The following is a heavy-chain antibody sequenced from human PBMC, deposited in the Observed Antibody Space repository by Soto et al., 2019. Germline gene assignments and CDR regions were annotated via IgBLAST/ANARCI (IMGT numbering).Heavy chain of an antibody. CDR3: ARDNTIFGVVNRYRNWFDP. D-gene: IGHD3-3*01. J-gene: IGHJ5*02. V-gene: IGHV3-30-3*01. CDR2: ISYDGSNK. CDR1: GFTFSSYA. Sequence: PGGSLRLSCAAPGFTFSSYAMHWVRQAPGKGLEWVAVISYDGSNKYYADSVKGRFTISRDNSKNTLYLQMNSLRAEDTAVYYCARDNTIFGVVNRYRNWFDPWGQGTLVTVSS.